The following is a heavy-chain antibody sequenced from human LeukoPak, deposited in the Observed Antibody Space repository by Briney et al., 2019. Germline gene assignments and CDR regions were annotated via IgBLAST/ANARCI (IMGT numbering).Heavy chain of an antibody. CDR2: INHGGST. CDR3: ARGIAIGYCSGGSCYPFDY. Sequence: PSETLSLTCTVNGGSFSDYYWTWIRQPPGKGLEWIGEINHGGSTNYNPSLKSRVTMSVDTSKNQFSLKLSFVTDADTAVYYCARGIAIGYCSGGSCYPFDYWGQGTLVTVSS. V-gene: IGHV4-34*01. CDR1: GGSFSDYY. J-gene: IGHJ4*02. D-gene: IGHD2-15*01.